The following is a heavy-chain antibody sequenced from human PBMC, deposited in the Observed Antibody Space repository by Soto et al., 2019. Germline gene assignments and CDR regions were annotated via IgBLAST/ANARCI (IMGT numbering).Heavy chain of an antibody. CDR3: ARVAAEGYYYYGMDA. CDR2: ISAYNGNT. Sequence: ASVKVSCKASAYTFTSYGISWVRQAPGQGLEWMGWISAYNGNTNYAQKLQGRVTMTTDTSTSTAYMELRSLRSDDTAVYYCARVAAEGYYYYGMDAWGQGTTVTVSS. CDR1: AYTFTSYG. J-gene: IGHJ6*02. V-gene: IGHV1-18*01. D-gene: IGHD6-25*01.